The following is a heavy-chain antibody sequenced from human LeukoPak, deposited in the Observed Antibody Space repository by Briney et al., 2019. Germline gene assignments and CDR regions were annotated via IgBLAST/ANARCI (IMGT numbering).Heavy chain of an antibody. CDR3: ARAAVAGNFDY. CDR1: GGSISSGSYY. V-gene: IGHV4-61*01. CDR2: IYYSGST. J-gene: IGHJ4*02. Sequence: NPSETLSLTCTVSGGSISSGSYYWSWIRQPPGKGLEWIGYIYYSGSTNYNPSLKSRVTISVDTSKNQFSLKLSSVTAADTAVYYCARAAVAGNFDYWGQGTLVTVSS. D-gene: IGHD6-19*01.